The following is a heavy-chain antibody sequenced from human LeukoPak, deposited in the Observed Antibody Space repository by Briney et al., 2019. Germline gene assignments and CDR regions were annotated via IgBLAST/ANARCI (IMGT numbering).Heavy chain of an antibody. V-gene: IGHV1-2*02. D-gene: IGHD6-13*01. Sequence: ASVKVSCKASGYSFTDYYIHWVRQAPGQGLEWMGWINPNSGGTNYAQKFQGRVTMTRDTSISTAYMELSRLRSDDTAVYYCAREGPGIAAAGYNWFDPWGQGTLVTVSS. CDR1: GYSFTDYY. CDR3: AREGPGIAAAGYNWFDP. J-gene: IGHJ5*02. CDR2: INPNSGGT.